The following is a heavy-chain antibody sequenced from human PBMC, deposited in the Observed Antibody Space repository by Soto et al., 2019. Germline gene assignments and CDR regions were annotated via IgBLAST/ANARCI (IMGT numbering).Heavy chain of an antibody. D-gene: IGHD3-3*01. Sequence: GGSLRLSCAASGFTFDDYAMHWVRQAPGKGLEWVSLISWDGGSTYYADSVKGRFTISRDNSKNSLYLQKNSLRAENTALYYCARSARLYDFSPEGLAFDYWGQGTLVTVSS. CDR1: GFTFDDYA. V-gene: IGHV3-43D*03. J-gene: IGHJ4*02. CDR2: ISWDGGST. CDR3: ARSARLYDFSPEGLAFDY.